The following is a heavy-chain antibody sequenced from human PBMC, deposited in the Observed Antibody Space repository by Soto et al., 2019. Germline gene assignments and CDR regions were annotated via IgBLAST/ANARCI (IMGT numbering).Heavy chain of an antibody. CDR2: ISGSGGST. V-gene: IGHV3-23*01. Sequence: PGGSLRLSCAASGFTFSSYAMSWVRQAPGKGLEWVSAISGSGGSTYYADSVKGRFTISRDNSKNTLYLQMNSLRAEDTAVYYCAKDAPMAIGQLVDYFDYWGQGTLVTVSS. CDR1: GFTFSSYA. J-gene: IGHJ4*02. D-gene: IGHD6-6*01. CDR3: AKDAPMAIGQLVDYFDY.